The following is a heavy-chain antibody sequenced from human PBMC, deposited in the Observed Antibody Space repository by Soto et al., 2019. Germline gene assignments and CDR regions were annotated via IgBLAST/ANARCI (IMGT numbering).Heavy chain of an antibody. CDR1: GLTFGTSA. CDR3: AAKDVTWPAFAY. D-gene: IGHD4-4*01. CDR2: IVVGSDNA. V-gene: IGHV1-58*01. J-gene: IGHJ4*02. Sequence: GASVKVSCKASGLTFGTSAVQWVRQARGQRLGWIGWIVVGSDNANYAQKFQEIVTITRDMSTSTAYMELNNLTSDHTALYSCAAKDVTWPAFAYWGQGTLVPVSS.